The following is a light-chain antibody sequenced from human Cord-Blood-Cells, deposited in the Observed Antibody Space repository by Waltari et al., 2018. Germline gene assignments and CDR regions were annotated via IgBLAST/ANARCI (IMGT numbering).Light chain of an antibody. V-gene: IGLV2-23*01. CDR2: EGS. CDR3: CSYAGSSTWV. Sequence: ALTQPASVSGSPGQSITISCNGTSSDIGRYNLVSWYQQHPGKAPKLMIYEGSKRPSGVSNRFSGSKSGNTASLTISGLQAEDEADYYCCSYAGSSTWVFGGGTKLTVL. J-gene: IGLJ3*02. CDR1: SSDIGRYNL.